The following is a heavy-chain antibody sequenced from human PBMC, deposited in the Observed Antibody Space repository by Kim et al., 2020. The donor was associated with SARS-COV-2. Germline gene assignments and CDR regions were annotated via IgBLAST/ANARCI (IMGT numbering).Heavy chain of an antibody. CDR1: GFTFSSHA. CDR3: AKGHSSWYTNWDFDL. D-gene: IGHD6-13*01. Sequence: GGSLRLSCAASGFTFSSHAMSWVRQAPGKGLEWVSAISGSGGSTYYVDSVKGRFTISRDNSKNTLYLQMNSLRAEDTAVCYCAKGHSSWYTNWDFDLWGRSTLVTVSS. CDR2: ISGSGGST. J-gene: IGHJ2*01. V-gene: IGHV3-23*01.